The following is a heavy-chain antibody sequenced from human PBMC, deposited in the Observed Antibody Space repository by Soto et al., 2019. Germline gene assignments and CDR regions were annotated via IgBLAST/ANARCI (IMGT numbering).Heavy chain of an antibody. Sequence: ASVKVSCKASGYTFTYYGMTWVRQAPGQGLEWMGWVSGQNDNIYYAHKFQDRVTMTTDVSTSTAYMTLRNLTSDDTAIYYCARDVSPKTTETPMDYWGQGTLVTVSS. D-gene: IGHD4-17*01. CDR3: ARDVSPKTTETPMDY. CDR1: GYTFTYYG. CDR2: VSGQNDNI. J-gene: IGHJ4*02. V-gene: IGHV1-18*01.